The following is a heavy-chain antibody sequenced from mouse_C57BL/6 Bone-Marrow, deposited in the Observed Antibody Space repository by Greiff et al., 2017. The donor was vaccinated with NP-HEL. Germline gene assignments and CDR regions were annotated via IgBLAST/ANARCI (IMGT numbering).Heavy chain of an antibody. J-gene: IGHJ3*01. CDR3: ARHEERDYYSNTFAY. Sequence: QVQLKESGAELVKPGASVKLSCKASGYTFTEYSIHWVKQRSGQGLEWIGWFYPGSGSIKYNEKFKDKATLTADKSSSTAYMELSRLTSEDSAVYFCARHEERDYYSNTFAYWGQGTMVTVAA. CDR1: GYTFTEYS. CDR2: FYPGSGSI. D-gene: IGHD2-5*01. V-gene: IGHV1-62-2*01.